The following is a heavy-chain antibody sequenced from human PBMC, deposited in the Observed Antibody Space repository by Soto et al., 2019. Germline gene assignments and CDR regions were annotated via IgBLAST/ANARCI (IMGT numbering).Heavy chain of an antibody. CDR2: INHSGST. CDR1: GGSFSGYY. J-gene: IGHJ3*02. D-gene: IGHD6-19*01. V-gene: IGHV4-34*01. CDR3: ARRVGWDDAFDI. Sequence: SETLSLTCAVYGGSFSGYYWSWIRQPPGKGLEWIGEINHSGSTNYNPSLKSRVTISVDTSKNQFSLKLSSVTAADTAVYYCARRVGWDDAFDIWGQGTMVTVSS.